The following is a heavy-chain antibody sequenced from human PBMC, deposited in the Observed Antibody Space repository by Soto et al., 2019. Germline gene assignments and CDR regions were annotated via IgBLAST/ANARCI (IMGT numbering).Heavy chain of an antibody. J-gene: IGHJ6*03. Sequence: SETLSLTCTVSGDSVSTSSNYWDWIRQPPGKGLEWIASIYYSGSTYYKPSLKSRVSISMDTSKNQFSLKLSSVTAADTAIYYCARRIILGTFSYYMDVWGKGTTVTVSS. V-gene: IGHV4-39*01. CDR2: IYYSGST. D-gene: IGHD6-13*01. CDR1: GDSVSTSSNY. CDR3: ARRIILGTFSYYMDV.